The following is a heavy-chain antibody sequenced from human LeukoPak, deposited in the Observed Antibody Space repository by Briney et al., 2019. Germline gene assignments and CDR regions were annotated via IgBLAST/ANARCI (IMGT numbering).Heavy chain of an antibody. CDR1: GYTYTSYG. J-gene: IGHJ4*02. CDR2: ISAYNGNT. D-gene: IGHD3-9*01. V-gene: IGHV1-18*01. CDR3: ASSAGYDILTAYLLDY. Sequence: ASVKVSCKASGYTYTSYGISWVRQAPGQGLEWMGWISAYNGNTNYAQKLQGRVTMTTDTSTSTAYMELRSLRSDDTAVYYCASSAGYDILTAYLLDYWGQGTLVTVSS.